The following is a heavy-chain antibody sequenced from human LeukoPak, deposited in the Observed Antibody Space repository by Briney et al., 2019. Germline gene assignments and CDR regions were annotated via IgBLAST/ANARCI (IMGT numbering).Heavy chain of an antibody. CDR1: GGSISSSGYY. CDR3: ARDQGGGSYRHAFDV. D-gene: IGHD1-26*01. V-gene: IGHV4-61*08. Sequence: SQTLSLTCAVSGGSISSSGYYWSWLRQPPGKELEWIGHIYHSGSTIYNPSLKSRVTISVDMSKNQFSLRLTSGTAADTAVYYCARDQGGGSYRHAFDVWGQGKMVTVSS. J-gene: IGHJ3*01. CDR2: IYHSGST.